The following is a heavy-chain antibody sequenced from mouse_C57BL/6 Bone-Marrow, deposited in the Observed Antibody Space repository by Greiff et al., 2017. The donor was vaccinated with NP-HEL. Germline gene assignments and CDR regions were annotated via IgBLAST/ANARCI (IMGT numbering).Heavy chain of an antibody. V-gene: IGHV5-6*02. CDR1: GFTFSSYG. CDR3: ARHPLQYY. J-gene: IGHJ2*01. CDR2: ISSGGSYT. Sequence: DVTLQESGGDLVKPGGSLKLSCAASGFTFSSYGMSWVRQTPDKRLEWVATISSGGSYTYYPDSVKGRFPISRDNAKNTLYLQMSRLKSEDTAMYYCARHPLQYYWGQGTTLTVSS.